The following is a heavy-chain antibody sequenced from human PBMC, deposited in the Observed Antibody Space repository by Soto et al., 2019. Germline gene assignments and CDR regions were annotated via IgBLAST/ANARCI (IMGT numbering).Heavy chain of an antibody. CDR1: GGSISSYY. CDR2: IYYSGST. J-gene: IGHJ6*02. D-gene: IGHD6-13*01. CDR3: ARMWSSSHDGMAV. Sequence: SETLSLTCTVSGGSISSYYWSWIRQPPGKGLEWIGYIYYSGSTNYNPSLKSRVTISVDTSKNQFSLKLSSVTAADTAVYYCARMWSSSHDGMAVWGQGTTVTVS. V-gene: IGHV4-59*01.